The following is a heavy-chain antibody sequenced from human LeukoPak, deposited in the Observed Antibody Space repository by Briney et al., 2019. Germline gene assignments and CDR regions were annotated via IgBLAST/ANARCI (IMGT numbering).Heavy chain of an antibody. CDR1: GFTFFTYS. Sequence: GESLRLSCAASGFTFFTYSMNWVRQAPGKGLEWVSSISGDSRYIYYADSMKGRFTISRDNAKNSLYLQMNSLRAEDTAVYFCARDSNPNDGQVFYDAFDIWGQGTMVTVSS. CDR2: ISGDSRYI. D-gene: IGHD5/OR15-5a*01. V-gene: IGHV3-21*01. CDR3: ARDSNPNDGQVFYDAFDI. J-gene: IGHJ3*02.